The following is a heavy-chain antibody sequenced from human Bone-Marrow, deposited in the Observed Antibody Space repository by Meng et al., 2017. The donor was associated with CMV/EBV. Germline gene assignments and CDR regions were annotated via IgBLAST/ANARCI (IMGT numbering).Heavy chain of an antibody. J-gene: IGHJ5*02. CDR1: GFTFSDFW. Sequence: GGSLRLSCAAFGFTFSDFWMNWVRLAPGKGLEWVANIKKDGSEKYYVDSVKGRFTISRDYAKNSLYLQRNRLRADDTGVYYCVTGHHSETWGQGNPVTGYS. CDR3: VTGHHSET. CDR2: IKKDGSEK. D-gene: IGHD1-26*01. V-gene: IGHV3-7*01.